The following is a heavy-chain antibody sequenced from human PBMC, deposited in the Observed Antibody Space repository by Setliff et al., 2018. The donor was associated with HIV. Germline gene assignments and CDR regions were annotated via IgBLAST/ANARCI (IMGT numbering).Heavy chain of an antibody. CDR1: GFTFSNAW. J-gene: IGHJ4*02. CDR2: IDHSGST. Sequence: PGGSLRLSCAASGFTFSNAWMSWVRQPPGKGLEWIGEIDHSGSTKYHASLKSRVTISIDTSKNQISLKLSSVTAADTAVYYCARGLNYYGSGSYLPLGYWGQGTLVTVSS. CDR3: ARGLNYYGSGSYLPLGY. D-gene: IGHD3-10*01. V-gene: IGHV4-34*01.